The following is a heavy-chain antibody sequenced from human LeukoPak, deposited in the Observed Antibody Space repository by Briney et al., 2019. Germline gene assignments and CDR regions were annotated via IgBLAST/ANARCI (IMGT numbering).Heavy chain of an antibody. V-gene: IGHV3-23*01. Sequence: GGSLRLSCAASGFTFSIYTMSWVRQAPGKGLQWVSSITSRGESTWYVDSVKGRFTITRDNSENTLYLQMHSLRAEDTAVYYCARDRPNYYGSDGHYYRRDGDYWGRGTLVSVSS. CDR2: ITSRGEST. J-gene: IGHJ4*02. CDR1: GFTFSIYT. CDR3: ARDRPNYYGSDGHYYRRDGDY. D-gene: IGHD3-22*01.